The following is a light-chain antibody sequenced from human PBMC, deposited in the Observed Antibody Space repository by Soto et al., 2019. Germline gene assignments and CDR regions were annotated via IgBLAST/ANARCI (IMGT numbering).Light chain of an antibody. CDR2: GAS. J-gene: IGKJ1*01. CDR1: QGVRSY. V-gene: IGKV1-9*01. CDR3: HQAYTYPRT. Sequence: IHLTQSPSSLSASVGYLVTIXXRASQGVRSYLAWFQQRPGKAPKLLIFGASTLQNGVPARFSGGGFGTEFTLTISSLQPEDFATYCSHQAYTYPRTFCQGTKVDIK.